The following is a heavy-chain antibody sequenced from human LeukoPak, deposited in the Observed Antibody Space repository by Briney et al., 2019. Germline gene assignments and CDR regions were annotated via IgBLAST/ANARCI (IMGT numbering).Heavy chain of an antibody. Sequence: PSETLSLTCSVSDVSINSYYWNWIRRPPGKGLEWIGYIYYNGNTNYSPSLKSRVTMSVDTSKNLFSLKVSSVTAADTAVYYCARGRSNYYGMDVRGQGTTVTVSS. CDR2: IYYNGNT. V-gene: IGHV4-59*01. J-gene: IGHJ6*02. CDR1: DVSINSYY. CDR3: ARGRSNYYGMDV. D-gene: IGHD1-26*01.